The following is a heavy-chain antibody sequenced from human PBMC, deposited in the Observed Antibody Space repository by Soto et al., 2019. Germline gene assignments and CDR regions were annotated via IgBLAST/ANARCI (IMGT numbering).Heavy chain of an antibody. CDR1: GYTFTGYY. CDR3: ARGPGGRGSPWWFDP. CDR2: INPNSGGT. J-gene: IGHJ5*02. Sequence: QVQLVQSGAEVKKPGASVKVSCKASGYTFTGYYMHWVRQAPGQGLEWMGWINPNSGGTNYAQKFQGTVTMTRDTSISTAYMELSRLRSDDTAVYYCARGPGGRGSPWWFDPWGQGTLVTVSS. D-gene: IGHD3-10*01. V-gene: IGHV1-2*02.